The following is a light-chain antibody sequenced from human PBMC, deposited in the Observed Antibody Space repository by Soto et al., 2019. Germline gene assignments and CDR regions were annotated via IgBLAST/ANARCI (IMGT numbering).Light chain of an antibody. V-gene: IGLV3-1*01. Sequence: SYELTQPPSVSVSPGQTASITCSGDKLGDKYACWYQQKPGQSPVLVIYQDSKRPSGIPERFSGSNSGNTATLTISGTQAMDEADYYCQAWDSSTASYVFRTGTKLTVL. CDR2: QDS. CDR3: QAWDSSTASYV. J-gene: IGLJ1*01. CDR1: KLGDKY.